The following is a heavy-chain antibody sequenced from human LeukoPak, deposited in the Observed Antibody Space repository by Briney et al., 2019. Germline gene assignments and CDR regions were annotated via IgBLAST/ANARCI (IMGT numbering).Heavy chain of an antibody. CDR3: ARDLRYCSSTSCPIYYYYYYGMDV. Sequence: ASAKVSCKASGYTFTSYYMHWVRQAPGQGLEWMGIINPSGGSTSYAQKFQGRVTMTRDTSTSTVYMELSSLRSEDTAVYYCARDLRYCSSTSCPIYYYYYYGMDVWGQGTTVTVSS. V-gene: IGHV1-46*01. CDR2: INPSGGST. J-gene: IGHJ6*02. CDR1: GYTFTSYY. D-gene: IGHD2-2*01.